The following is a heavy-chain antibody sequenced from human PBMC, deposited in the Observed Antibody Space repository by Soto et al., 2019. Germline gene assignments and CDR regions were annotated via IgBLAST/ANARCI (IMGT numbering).Heavy chain of an antibody. CDR3: ARYLEENAVDI. Sequence: QVQLVQSGAEVKKPGSSVKVSCKASGGSFSTYTISWVRQAPGQGLEWLGRIFVPLGLPTYAQKFKGRVTITADKSTTTAYIELSSLRSDYTATYFCARYLEENAVDIWGQGTLVTVSA. CDR2: IFVPLGLP. J-gene: IGHJ3*02. CDR1: GGSFSTYT. V-gene: IGHV1-69*02.